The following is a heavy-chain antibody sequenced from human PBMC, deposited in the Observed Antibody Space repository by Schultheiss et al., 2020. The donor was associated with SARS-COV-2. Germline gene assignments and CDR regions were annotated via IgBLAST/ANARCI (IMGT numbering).Heavy chain of an antibody. CDR3: ARGSGGSGYSDS. J-gene: IGHJ5*01. CDR2: IYYSGST. D-gene: IGHD3-22*01. Sequence: SETLSLTCTVSGGSISSGGYYWSWIRQHPGKGLEWIGYIYYSGSTYYNPSLKSRVTISVDKSKNQFSLKLSSVTAADTAVYYCARGSGGSGYSDSWGQGTLVTVSS. V-gene: IGHV4-30-4*08. CDR1: GGSISSGGYY.